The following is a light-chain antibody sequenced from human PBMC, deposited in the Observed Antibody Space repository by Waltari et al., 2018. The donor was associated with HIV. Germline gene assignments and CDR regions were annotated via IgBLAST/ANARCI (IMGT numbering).Light chain of an antibody. V-gene: IGKV3-20*01. CDR2: GAS. CDR1: QSVSSSY. CDR3: QQYGSSPRT. J-gene: IGKJ1*01. Sequence: ELVLTQYPGTLSLSPGDRATLSCRPSQSVSSSYLAWYQQKPGQAPRLLIYGASSRATGIPDRFSGSGSGTDFTLTISRLEPEDFAVYYCQQYGSSPRTFGQGTKVEIK.